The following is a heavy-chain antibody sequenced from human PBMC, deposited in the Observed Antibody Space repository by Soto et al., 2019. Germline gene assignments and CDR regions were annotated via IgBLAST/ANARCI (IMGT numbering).Heavy chain of an antibody. J-gene: IGHJ6*02. CDR2: IYHSGST. D-gene: IGHD4-17*01. CDR1: GGSISSGGYS. CDR3: ARAHYGDYGYGMDV. Sequence: QLQLQESGSGLVKPSQTLSLTCAVSGGSISSGGYSWSWIRQPPGKGLEWIGYIYHSGSTYHNPSLKSRVTMSVDRSKNQFSLKLSSVTAADTAVYYCARAHYGDYGYGMDVWGQGTTVTVSS. V-gene: IGHV4-30-2*01.